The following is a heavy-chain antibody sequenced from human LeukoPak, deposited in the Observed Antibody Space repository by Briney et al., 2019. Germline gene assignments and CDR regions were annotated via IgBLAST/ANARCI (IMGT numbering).Heavy chain of an antibody. CDR3: AKDVEYGSGTPIGN. Sequence: GGSLSLYCAASGFTFSSYAMHWVRQAPGKGLEWVSTISGSGDRTYYADSVKGRFTISRDNSKNALYLQMNSLRAEDTALYYCAKDVEYGSGTPIGNWGQGALVSVSS. D-gene: IGHD3-10*01. J-gene: IGHJ4*02. V-gene: IGHV3-23*01. CDR1: GFTFSSYA. CDR2: ISGSGDRT.